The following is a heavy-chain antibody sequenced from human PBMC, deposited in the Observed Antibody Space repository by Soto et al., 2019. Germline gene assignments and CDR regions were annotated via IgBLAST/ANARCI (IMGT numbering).Heavy chain of an antibody. J-gene: IGHJ6*02. D-gene: IGHD2-15*01. CDR2: IYYSGST. CDR3: ARGYCSGGSCSIYYYGMDV. Sequence: SETLSLTCTVSGGSVSSGSYYWSWIRQPPGKGLEWIGYIYYSGSTNYNPSLKSRVTISVDTSKNQFSLKLSSVTAADTAVYYCARGYCSGGSCSIYYYGMDVWGQGTTVTVSS. CDR1: GGSVSSGSYY. V-gene: IGHV4-61*01.